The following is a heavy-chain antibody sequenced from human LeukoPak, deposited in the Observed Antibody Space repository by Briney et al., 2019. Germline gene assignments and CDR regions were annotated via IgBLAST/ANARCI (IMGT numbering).Heavy chain of an antibody. CDR3: ARANQQPDGAFDI. V-gene: IGHV3-48*04. CDR1: GFTFSSYS. J-gene: IGHJ3*02. Sequence: GGSLRLSCSASGFTFSSYSMNWVRQAPGKGLEWVSYISSSSSTIYYADSVKGRFTISRDNAKNSLYLQMNSLRAEDTAVYYCARANQQPDGAFDIWGQGTMVTVSS. D-gene: IGHD6-13*01. CDR2: ISSSSSTI.